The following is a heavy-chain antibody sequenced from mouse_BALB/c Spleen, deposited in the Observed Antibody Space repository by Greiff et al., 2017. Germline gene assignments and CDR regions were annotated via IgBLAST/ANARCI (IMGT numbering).Heavy chain of an antibody. V-gene: IGHV6-6*02. D-gene: IGHD2-14*01. CDR3: TRKVRGAMDY. J-gene: IGHJ4*01. CDR2: IRLKSNNYAT. Sequence: EVQLQESGGGLVQPGGSMKLSCVASGFTFSNYWMNWVRQSPEKGLEWVAEIRLKSNNYATHYAESVKGRFTISRDDSKSSVYLQMNNLRAEDTGIYYCTRKVRGAMDYWGQGTSVTVSS. CDR1: GFTFSNYW.